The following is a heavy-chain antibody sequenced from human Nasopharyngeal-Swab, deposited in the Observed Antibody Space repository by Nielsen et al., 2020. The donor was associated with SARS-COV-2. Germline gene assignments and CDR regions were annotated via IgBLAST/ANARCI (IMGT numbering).Heavy chain of an antibody. J-gene: IGHJ6*02. D-gene: IGHD3-10*01. CDR2: IYHSGST. V-gene: IGHV4-30-2*01. CDR3: ARDRGIFQYYYYGMDV. Sequence: WIRQPPGKGLEWIGYIYHSGSTYYNPSLKSRVTISVDRSKNRFSLKLSSVTAADTAVYYCARDRGIFQYYYYGMDVWGQGTTVTVSS.